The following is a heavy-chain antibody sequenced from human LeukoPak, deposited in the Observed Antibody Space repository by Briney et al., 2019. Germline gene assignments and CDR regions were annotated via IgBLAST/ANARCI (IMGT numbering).Heavy chain of an antibody. V-gene: IGHV3-53*01. J-gene: IGHJ4*02. CDR2: IYSGGSI. CDR1: GFTVSSNY. D-gene: IGHD6-25*01. CDR3: ARAGGSTNFPFDY. Sequence: GGSLRLSCAASGFTVSSNYMSWVRQAPGKGLEWVSVIYSGGSIFYADSVKGRFTISRDNSKNTLYLQMNSLRAEDTAVYYCARAGGSTNFPFDYWGQGTLVTVSS.